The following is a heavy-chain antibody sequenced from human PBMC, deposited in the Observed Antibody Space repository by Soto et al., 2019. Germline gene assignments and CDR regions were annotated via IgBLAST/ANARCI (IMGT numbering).Heavy chain of an antibody. CDR1: GFTFSSYS. D-gene: IGHD7-27*01. V-gene: IGHV3-48*02. CDR2: ISSSSSTI. CDR3: ARANPSFDY. Sequence: EVQLVESGGGLVQPGGSLRLSCAASGFTFSSYSMNWVRQAPGKGLEWVSYISSSSSTIYYADSVKGRFTISRDNAKNSLYLQMNNLRDEDMAVYYCARANPSFDYWGQGTLVTVSS. J-gene: IGHJ4*02.